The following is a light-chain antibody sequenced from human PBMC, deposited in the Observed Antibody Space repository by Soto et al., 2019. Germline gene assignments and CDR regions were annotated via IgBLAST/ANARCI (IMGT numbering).Light chain of an antibody. Sequence: EILLAQSRCGLALAPGERATLSRRGSQSVSSNYLAWYQQKPGQAPRLLIYGASSRATGIPDRFSGSGSGTDFTLTISRLEPEDFAVYYCQQYGSSPPTFGQGTRLEIK. V-gene: IGKV3-20*01. CDR2: GAS. CDR3: QQYGSSPPT. J-gene: IGKJ5*01. CDR1: QSVSSNY.